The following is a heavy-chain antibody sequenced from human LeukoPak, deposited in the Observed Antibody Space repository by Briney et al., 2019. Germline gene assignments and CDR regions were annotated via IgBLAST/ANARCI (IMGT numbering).Heavy chain of an antibody. D-gene: IGHD2-2*01. J-gene: IGHJ4*02. V-gene: IGHV3-23*01. CDR3: AKAVVIVPTATPFDY. Sequence: GGTLRLSCAASGFSFSNYAMSWVRQAPGKGLEWVSAISGRGANTYYADSVKGRFTISRDNSKNTLYMQMNSLRAEDTAVYYCAKAVVIVPTATPFDYWGQGTLVTVSS. CDR1: GFSFSNYA. CDR2: ISGRGANT.